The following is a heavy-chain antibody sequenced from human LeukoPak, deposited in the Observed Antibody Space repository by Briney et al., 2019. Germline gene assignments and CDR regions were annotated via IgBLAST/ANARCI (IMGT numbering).Heavy chain of an antibody. J-gene: IGHJ6*03. V-gene: IGHV1-69*06. CDR2: IIPIFGTA. Sequence: EASVKVSCKASGYTFTSYGISWVRQAPGQGLEWMGGIIPIFGTANYAQKFQGRVTITADKSTSTAYMELSSLRSEDTAVYYCARDAGAAMVDLRGYYYYYMDVWGKGTTVTVSS. D-gene: IGHD5-18*01. CDR3: ARDAGAAMVDLRGYYYYYMDV. CDR1: GYTFTSYG.